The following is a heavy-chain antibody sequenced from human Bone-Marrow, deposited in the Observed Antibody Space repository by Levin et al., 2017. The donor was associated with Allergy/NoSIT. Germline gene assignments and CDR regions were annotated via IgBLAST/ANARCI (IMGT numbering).Heavy chain of an antibody. CDR3: AREYSSSYVVD. CDR1: GGSISSGGYY. V-gene: IGHV4-31*03. CDR2: IYYSGST. D-gene: IGHD6-6*01. Sequence: SETLSLTCTVSGGSISSGGYYWSWIRQHPGKGLEWIGYIYYSGSTYYNPSLKSRVTISVDTSKNQFSLKLSSVTAADTAVYYCAREYSSSYVVDWGQGTLVTVSS. J-gene: IGHJ4*02.